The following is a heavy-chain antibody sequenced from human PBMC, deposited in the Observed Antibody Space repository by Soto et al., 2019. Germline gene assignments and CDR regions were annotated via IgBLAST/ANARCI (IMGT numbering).Heavy chain of an antibody. D-gene: IGHD3-22*01. CDR3: ARDTKMLAPLIYMDH. Sequence: PGGSLRLSCAASGFTFNTYSMSWVRQAPGKGLEWVSSISSRSSNIDYADSVKGRFTISRDNANNSLYLQMNNLSADDTAVYYCARDTKMLAPLIYMDHWGRGTLVTVSS. CDR1: GFTFNTYS. J-gene: IGHJ4*02. CDR2: ISSRSSNI. V-gene: IGHV3-21*01.